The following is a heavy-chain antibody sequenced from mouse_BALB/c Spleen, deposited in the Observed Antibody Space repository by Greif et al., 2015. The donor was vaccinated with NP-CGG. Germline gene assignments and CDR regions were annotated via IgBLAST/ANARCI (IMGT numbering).Heavy chain of an antibody. D-gene: IGHD2-1*01. CDR2: ISDGGSYT. CDR1: GFTFSDYY. J-gene: IGHJ2*01. Sequence: DVKLQESGGGLVKPEGSLKFSCAASGFTFSDYYMYWVRQTPEKRLEWVATISDGGSYTYYPDSVKGRFTISRDNAKNNLYLQMSSLKSEDTAMYYCASYGNFDYWGQGTTLTVSS. CDR3: ASYGNFDY. V-gene: IGHV5-4*02.